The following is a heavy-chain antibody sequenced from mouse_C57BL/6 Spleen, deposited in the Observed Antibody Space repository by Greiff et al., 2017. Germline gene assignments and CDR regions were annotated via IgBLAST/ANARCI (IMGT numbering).Heavy chain of an antibody. CDR3: ARGTIYYYGSSYEGFAY. D-gene: IGHD1-1*01. V-gene: IGHV1-85*01. J-gene: IGHJ3*01. Sequence: VKLVESGPELVKPGASVKLSCKASGYTFTSYDINWVKQRPGQGLEWIGWIYPRDGSTKYNEKFKGKATLTVDTSASTAYMELHSLTSEDSAVYFCARGTIYYYGSSYEGFAYWGQGTLVTVSA. CDR2: IYPRDGST. CDR1: GYTFTSYD.